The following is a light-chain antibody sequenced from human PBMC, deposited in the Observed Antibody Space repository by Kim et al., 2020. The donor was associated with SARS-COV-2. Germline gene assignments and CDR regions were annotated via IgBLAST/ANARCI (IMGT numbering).Light chain of an antibody. Sequence: QSVLTQPPSVSGAPGQRVTISCTGSSSNIGAGNEIHWYQQLPGTAPKLLIYSDNNRPSGVSDRFSGSKSGTSASLAITGLQPEDEGDYYCQSYDSSLSGSVFGGGTQLTVL. CDR1: SSNIGAGNE. J-gene: IGLJ3*02. CDR2: SDN. CDR3: QSYDSSLSGSV. V-gene: IGLV1-40*01.